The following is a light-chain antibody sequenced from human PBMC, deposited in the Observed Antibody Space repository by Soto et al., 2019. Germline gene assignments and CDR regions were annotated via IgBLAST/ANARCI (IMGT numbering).Light chain of an antibody. J-gene: IGLJ1*01. CDR3: CSYTSSSTYV. V-gene: IGLV2-14*01. Sequence: QSVLTQPASVSGSPGQSITISCTGTSSDVGAYNYVSWFQQYPGKAPKLMIYDVSNRPSGVSNRFAGSKSGNTASLTISGLQSEDETDYDCCSYTSSSTYVFGTGTKVTVL. CDR1: SSDVGAYNY. CDR2: DVS.